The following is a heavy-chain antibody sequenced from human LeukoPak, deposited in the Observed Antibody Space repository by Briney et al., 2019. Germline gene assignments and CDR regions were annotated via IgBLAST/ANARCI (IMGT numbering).Heavy chain of an antibody. J-gene: IGHJ6*03. Sequence: TSETLSLTCTVSGGSISSYYWSWIRQPPGKGLEWIGYIYYSGSTNYNPSLKSRVTISVDTSKNQFSLKLSSVTAADTAVHYCARCGYGDMDVWGKGTTVTVSS. CDR1: GGSISSYY. CDR2: IYYSGST. V-gene: IGHV4-59*01. D-gene: IGHD5-18*01. CDR3: ARCGYGDMDV.